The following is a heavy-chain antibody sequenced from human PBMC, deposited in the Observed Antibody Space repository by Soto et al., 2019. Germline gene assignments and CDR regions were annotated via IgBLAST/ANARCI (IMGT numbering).Heavy chain of an antibody. V-gene: IGHV4-39*01. CDR2: IYYSGST. Sequence: SETLSLTCTVSGGSISSSSYYWGWIRQPPGKGLEWIGSIYYSGSTYYNPSLKSRVTISVDTSKNQFSLKLSSVTAADTAVYYCARQVPPLAYYYYYGMDVWGQGTKVTAP. D-gene: IGHD3-10*01. CDR1: GGSISSSSYY. J-gene: IGHJ6*02. CDR3: ARQVPPLAYYYYYGMDV.